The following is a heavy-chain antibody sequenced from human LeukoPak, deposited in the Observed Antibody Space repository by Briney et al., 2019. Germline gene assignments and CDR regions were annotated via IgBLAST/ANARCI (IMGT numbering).Heavy chain of an antibody. CDR3: ARDSGAYYDSSGYFDY. J-gene: IGHJ4*02. D-gene: IGHD3-22*01. CDR1: RFTVSSNY. Sequence: GGSLRLSCAPSRFTVSSNYMSWVRRAPGKGLEWVSFIYSCGSTYYADSVKGRFTISRDNSKNTLYLQMNSLRAEDTAVYYCARDSGAYYDSSGYFDYWGQGTLVTVSS. CDR2: IYSCGST. V-gene: IGHV3-53*01.